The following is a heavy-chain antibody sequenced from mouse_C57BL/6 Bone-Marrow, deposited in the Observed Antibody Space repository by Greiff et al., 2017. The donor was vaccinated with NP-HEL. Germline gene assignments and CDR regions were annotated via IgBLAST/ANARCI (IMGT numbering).Heavy chain of an antibody. Sequence: EVKLEESGGGLVQPGGSMKLSCVASGFTFSNYWMNWVRQSPEKGLEWVAQIRLKSDNYATHYAESVKGRFTISRDDSKSSVYLQMNNLRAEDTGIYYCTGSSISYYGYDDFDYWGQGTTLTVSS. CDR3: TGSSISYYGYDDFDY. J-gene: IGHJ2*01. V-gene: IGHV6-3*01. CDR1: GFTFSNYW. CDR2: IRLKSDNYAT. D-gene: IGHD2-2*01.